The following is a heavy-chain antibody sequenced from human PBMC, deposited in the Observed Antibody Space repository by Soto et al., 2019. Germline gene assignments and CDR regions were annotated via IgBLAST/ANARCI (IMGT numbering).Heavy chain of an antibody. CDR1: GGSFSGYY. Sequence: QVQLQQWGAGLLKPSETLSLTCAVYGGSFSGYYWSWIRQPPGKGLEWIGEINHSGSTNYNPSLQSRVTISVDTSKNQFSLKLSSVTAADTAVYYCARRLWFGELLSWGQGTLVTVSS. CDR2: INHSGST. J-gene: IGHJ5*02. CDR3: ARRLWFGELLS. V-gene: IGHV4-34*01. D-gene: IGHD3-10*01.